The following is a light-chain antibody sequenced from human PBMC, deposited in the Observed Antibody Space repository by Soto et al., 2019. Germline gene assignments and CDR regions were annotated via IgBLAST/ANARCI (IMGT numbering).Light chain of an antibody. CDR2: GAS. Sequence: EIVMTQSPATLSVSPGERATLSCRASQSVSSNLAWYQHKPGQAPRLLIYGASTRATGIPARFSGSGSGTEFTLTIRSLQSEDFAVYYCQQYNNWPPVFGPGTKVDIK. CDR1: QSVSSN. J-gene: IGKJ3*01. CDR3: QQYNNWPPV. V-gene: IGKV3-15*01.